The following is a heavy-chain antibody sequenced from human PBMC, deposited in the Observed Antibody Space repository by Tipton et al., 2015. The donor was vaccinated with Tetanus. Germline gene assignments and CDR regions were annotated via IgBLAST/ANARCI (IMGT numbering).Heavy chain of an antibody. CDR2: ILYGGGT. D-gene: IGHD3-3*02. CDR3: ARAQLSSSFLKYNWLDP. J-gene: IGHJ5*02. Sequence: TLSLTCTIFGGSVSSGSYYWAWIRQPPGKGLEYIGYILYGGGTHYNPSLKSRVTVSADTSNNLFSLKLTSVTAADTAVYYCARAQLSSSFLKYNWLDPWGQGTLVTVAS. CDR1: GGSVSSGSYY. V-gene: IGHV4-61*01.